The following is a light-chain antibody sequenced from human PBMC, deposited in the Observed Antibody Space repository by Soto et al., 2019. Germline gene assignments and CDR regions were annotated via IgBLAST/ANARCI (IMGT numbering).Light chain of an antibody. Sequence: DIVMTQSPATLSVSTGESATLSCRASQSVRNHLAWYQQKTGQTPRLLIYGASNRATGVPARFSGSGSGTDSTLTSSILQSEDVAFYCCHLNNDWQLTFGQGTKVDIK. V-gene: IGKV3-15*01. CDR1: QSVRNH. J-gene: IGKJ1*01. CDR2: GAS. CDR3: HLNNDWQLT.